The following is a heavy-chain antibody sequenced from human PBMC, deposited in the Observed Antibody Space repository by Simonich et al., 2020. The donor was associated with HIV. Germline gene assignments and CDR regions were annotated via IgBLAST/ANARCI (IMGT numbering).Heavy chain of an antibody. J-gene: IGHJ4*02. D-gene: IGHD2-2*01. CDR3: ARGFYQRLYYFDY. Sequence: QVQLQQWGAGLLKPSETLSLTCAVYGGSFSGYYWSWIRQPPGKGLEWIGEINHSGSTNDNPSRKSRVTISVDTSKNQFSLKLSSVTAADTAVYYCARGFYQRLYYFDYWGQGTLVTVSS. V-gene: IGHV4-34*01. CDR1: GGSFSGYY. CDR2: INHSGST.